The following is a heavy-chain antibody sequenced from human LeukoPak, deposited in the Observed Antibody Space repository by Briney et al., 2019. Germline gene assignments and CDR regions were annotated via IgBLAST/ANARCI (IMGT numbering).Heavy chain of an antibody. CDR1: GYTFTGYY. Sequence: ASVKVSCKASGYTFTGYYMHWVRQAPGQGLEWMGRINPNSGGTNYAQKFQGRVTMTRDTSISTAYMELSRLRSDDTAVYYCARITPPYYYDSSGHGGDYWGQGTLVTVSS. J-gene: IGHJ4*02. V-gene: IGHV1-2*06. D-gene: IGHD3-22*01. CDR3: ARITPPYYYDSSGHGGDY. CDR2: INPNSGGT.